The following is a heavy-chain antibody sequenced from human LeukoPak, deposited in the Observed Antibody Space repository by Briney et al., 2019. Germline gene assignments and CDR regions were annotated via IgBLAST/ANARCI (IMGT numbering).Heavy chain of an antibody. V-gene: IGHV3-23*01. J-gene: IGHJ3*02. CDR3: AKGSIKEDAFDI. CDR2: ISGSGGST. Sequence: GGSLRLSCAASGFTFSDYWIHWVRQAPGKGLEWVSAISGSGGSTYYADSVKGRFTISRDNSKNTLYLQMNSLRAEDTAVYYCAKGSIKEDAFDIWGQGTMVTVSS. CDR1: GFTFSDYW.